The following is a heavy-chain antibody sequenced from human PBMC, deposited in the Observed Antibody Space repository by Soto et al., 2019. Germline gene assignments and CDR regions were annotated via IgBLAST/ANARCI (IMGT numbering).Heavy chain of an antibody. Sequence: PSETLSLTCTVSGGSISSGDYYWSWIRQPPGKGLEWIGYIYYSGSTYYNPSLKSRVTISVDTSKNQFSLKLSSVTAADTAVYYCARVDPAMVLFDYWGQGTLVTVSS. V-gene: IGHV4-30-4*01. D-gene: IGHD5-18*01. CDR2: IYYSGST. CDR3: ARVDPAMVLFDY. CDR1: GGSISSGDYY. J-gene: IGHJ4*02.